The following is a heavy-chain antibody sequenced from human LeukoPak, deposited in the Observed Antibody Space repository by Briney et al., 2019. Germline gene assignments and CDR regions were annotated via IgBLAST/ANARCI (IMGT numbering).Heavy chain of an antibody. CDR1: GYTFTSYY. J-gene: IGHJ6*03. CDR2: INPSGGST. V-gene: IGHV1-46*01. CDR3: ARDLIVVVPAAIGDYYYYMDV. Sequence: ASVKVSCKASGYTFTSYYMHWVRQAPGQRLEWMGIINPSGGSTSYAQKFQGRVTMTRDTSTSTVYMELSSLRSEDTAVYYCARDLIVVVPAAIGDYYYYMDVWGKGTTVTVSS. D-gene: IGHD2-2*02.